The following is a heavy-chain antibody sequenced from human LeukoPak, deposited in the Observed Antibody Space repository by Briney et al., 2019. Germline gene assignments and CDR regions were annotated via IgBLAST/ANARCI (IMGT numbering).Heavy chain of an antibody. J-gene: IGHJ4*02. CDR3: ASYGRSTMVRGALDY. CDR1: GGTFSSYA. CDR2: IIPIFGTA. V-gene: IGHV1-69*13. D-gene: IGHD3-10*01. Sequence: ASAKVSCKASGGTFSSYAISWVRQAPGQGLEWMGGIIPIFGTANYAQEFQGRVTITADESTSTAYMELSSLRSEDTAVYYCASYGRSTMVRGALDYWGQGTLVTVSS.